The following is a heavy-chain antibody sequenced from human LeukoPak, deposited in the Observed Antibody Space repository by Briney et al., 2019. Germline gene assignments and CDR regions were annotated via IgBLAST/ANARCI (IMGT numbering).Heavy chain of an antibody. V-gene: IGHV1-8*02. CDR1: GGTFSSYA. CDR3: ATGHYDNVWGNFQGHDF. J-gene: IGHJ4*02. D-gene: IGHD3-16*01. Sequence: GASVKVSCKASGGTFSSYAISWVRQAPGQGLEWMGWMKPNSGNTGYAQKFQGRVTMTRNTSISTAYMELSSLRSEDTAVYYCATGHYDNVWGNFQGHDFWGQGTLVTVSS. CDR2: MKPNSGNT.